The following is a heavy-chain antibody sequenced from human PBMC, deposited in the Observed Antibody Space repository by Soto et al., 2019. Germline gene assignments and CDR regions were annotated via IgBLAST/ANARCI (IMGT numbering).Heavy chain of an antibody. D-gene: IGHD5-18*01. CDR2: ISTYNGNT. J-gene: IGHJ4*02. Sequence: ASVKVSCKASGYTFTSYGISWVRQAPGQGLEWMGWISTYNGNTSYAQNLQGRVTMTTDTSTSTAYMELRSLRSDDSAMYYCTRGGYSDGCDYWGQGTLVTVSS. V-gene: IGHV1-18*01. CDR1: GYTFTSYG. CDR3: TRGGYSDGCDY.